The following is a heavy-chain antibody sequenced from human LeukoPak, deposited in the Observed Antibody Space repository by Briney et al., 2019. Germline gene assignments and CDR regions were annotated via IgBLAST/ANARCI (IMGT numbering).Heavy chain of an antibody. CDR2: LITNFGTT. D-gene: IGHD3-3*01. J-gene: IGHJ4*02. CDR1: GGTFSNYA. CDR3: ATPRTYYDFWRGYPPFDY. Sequence: GASVKVSCKASGGTFSNYAISWVRQAPGQGLEWMGGLITNFGTTNYAQKYQGRVTITADESTSTVYMELSSLRSEDTAVYYCATPRTYYDFWRGYPPFDYWGQGTLVTVSS. V-gene: IGHV1-69*13.